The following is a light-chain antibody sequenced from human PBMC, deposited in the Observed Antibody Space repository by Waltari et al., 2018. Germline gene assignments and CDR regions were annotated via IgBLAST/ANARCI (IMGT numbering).Light chain of an antibody. Sequence: EIVMTQSPATLSQSPGESATLSCRASQSVSNNLAWYQKKPGQAPRLLIYGSSSRTTGIPDRFSGSGSGTDFILTISSLEPEDVGVYYCLQRSNWPHSFGQGTKVEIK. V-gene: IGKV3D-15*01. J-gene: IGKJ2*03. CDR2: GSS. CDR3: LQRSNWPHS. CDR1: QSVSNN.